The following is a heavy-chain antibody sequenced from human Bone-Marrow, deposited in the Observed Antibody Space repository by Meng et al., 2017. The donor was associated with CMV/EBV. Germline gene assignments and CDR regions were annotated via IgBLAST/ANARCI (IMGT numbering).Heavy chain of an antibody. CDR2: IRHDGSNK. J-gene: IGHJ6*02. V-gene: IGHV3-30*02. D-gene: IGHD2-21*01. CDR1: GFTLSSYA. CDR3: ASYCGGDCYSARDYYYGMDV. Sequence: GGSLRLSCAASGFTLSSYAMSWVRQAPGKGLEWVAFIRHDGSNKYYADSVKGRFTISRDNAKNSLYLQMNSLRAEDTAVYYCASYCGGDCYSARDYYYGMDVWGQGPTVTVSS.